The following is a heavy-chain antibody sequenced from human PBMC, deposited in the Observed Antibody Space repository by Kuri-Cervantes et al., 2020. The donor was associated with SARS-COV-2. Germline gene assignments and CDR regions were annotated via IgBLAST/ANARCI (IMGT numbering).Heavy chain of an antibody. V-gene: IGHV3-20*04. CDR2: INWNGGST. D-gene: IGHD4-11*01. J-gene: IGHJ6*02. Sequence: GESLKISCAASGFSFSSYGMSWVRQAPGKGLEWVSGINWNGGSTGCADSVKGRFTISRDNAKNSLYLQMNSLRAEDTALYYCARDLDYNRYYYYYGMDVWGQGTTVTVSS. CDR3: ARDLDYNRYYYYYGMDV. CDR1: GFSFSSYG.